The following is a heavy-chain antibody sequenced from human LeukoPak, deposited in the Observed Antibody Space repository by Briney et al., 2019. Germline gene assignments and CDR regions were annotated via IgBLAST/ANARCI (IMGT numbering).Heavy chain of an antibody. J-gene: IGHJ4*02. CDR1: GFTFSNAW. CDR2: IKSKTDGGTT. V-gene: IGHV3-15*01. D-gene: IGHD5-12*01. Sequence: GGSLRLSCAASGFTFSNAWMSWVRQAPGKGLEWVGRIKSKTDGGTTDYAAPVKGRFTISRDDSKNTLYLQMNSLKTEDTAVYYCTTAYIVATPTPPHFDYWGQGTLVTVSS. CDR3: TTAYIVATPTPPHFDY.